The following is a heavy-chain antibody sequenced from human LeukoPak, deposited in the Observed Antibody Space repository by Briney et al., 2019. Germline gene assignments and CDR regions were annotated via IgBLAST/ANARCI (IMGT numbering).Heavy chain of an antibody. CDR3: AKTGRHYDSSYNWFDP. J-gene: IGHJ5*02. CDR2: MNPNSGNT. D-gene: IGHD3-22*01. V-gene: IGHV1-8*01. CDR1: GYTFTSYD. Sequence: ASVKVSCKASGYTFTSYDINGVRQATGQGVEGMGWMNPNSGNTGYAQKFQGRVTMTRNTSISTAYMELSSLRSEDTAVYYCAKTGRHYDSSYNWFDPWGQGTLVTVSS.